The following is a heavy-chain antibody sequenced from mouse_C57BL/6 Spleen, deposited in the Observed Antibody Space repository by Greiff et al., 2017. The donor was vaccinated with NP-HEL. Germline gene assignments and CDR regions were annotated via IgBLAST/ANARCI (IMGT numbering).Heavy chain of an antibody. J-gene: IGHJ3*01. CDR1: GYAFTNYL. V-gene: IGHV1-54*01. Sequence: VQLQQSGAELVRPGTSVKVSCKASGYAFTNYLIEWVKQRPGQGLEWIGVINPGSGGTNYNEKFKGKATLTADKSSSTAYMQLSSLTSEDSAVYFCAREGGVYYGSSWFAYWGQGTLVTVSA. CDR3: AREGGVYYGSSWFAY. D-gene: IGHD1-1*01. CDR2: INPGSGGT.